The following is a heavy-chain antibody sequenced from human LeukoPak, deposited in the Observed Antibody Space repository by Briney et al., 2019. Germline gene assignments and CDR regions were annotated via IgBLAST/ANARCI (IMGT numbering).Heavy chain of an antibody. CDR2: IKQDGSEK. V-gene: IGHV3-7*01. CDR3: ARYHARGSSSMDY. Sequence: GGSLRLSCATSGFTFSSYWMSWVRQAPGKGLEWVANIKQDGSEKYYVDSVKGRFTISRDNAKNSLYLQMNSLRAEDTVVYYCARYHARGSSSMDYWGQGTLATVSS. D-gene: IGHD1-26*01. J-gene: IGHJ4*02. CDR1: GFTFSSYW.